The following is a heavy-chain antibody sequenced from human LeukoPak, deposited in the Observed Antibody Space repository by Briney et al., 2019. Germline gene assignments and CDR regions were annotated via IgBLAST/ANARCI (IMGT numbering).Heavy chain of an antibody. D-gene: IGHD6-6*01. CDR2: VSYDGSNK. Sequence: GGSLRLSCAASGFTFSSYAMHWVRQAPGKGLEWVAVVSYDGSNKYYADSVKGRFTISRDNSKNTLYLQMNSLRAEDTAVYHCAKAFHPVAARPGVLGYWGQGTLVTVSS. CDR1: GFTFSSYA. V-gene: IGHV3-30-3*01. CDR3: AKAFHPVAARPGVLGY. J-gene: IGHJ4*02.